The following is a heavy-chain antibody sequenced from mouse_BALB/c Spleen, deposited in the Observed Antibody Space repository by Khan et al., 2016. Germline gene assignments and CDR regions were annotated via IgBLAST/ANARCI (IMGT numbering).Heavy chain of an antibody. V-gene: IGHV1-7*01. D-gene: IGHD2-10*01. Sequence: QVQLQQSGAEQAKPGASVKMSCKASGYTFTSYWLHWVKQRPGQGLEWIGYINPSTGYTEYNQKFKDKATLTADKSSSTAYMQLSSLTSEDSAVYYCARWAYYGNYLFAYWGQGTLVTVSA. CDR1: GYTFTSYW. CDR3: ARWAYYGNYLFAY. CDR2: INPSTGYT. J-gene: IGHJ3*01.